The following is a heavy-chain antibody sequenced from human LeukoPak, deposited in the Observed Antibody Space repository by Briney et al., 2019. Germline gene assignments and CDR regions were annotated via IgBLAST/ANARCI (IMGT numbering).Heavy chain of an antibody. D-gene: IGHD6-13*01. CDR1: GYNFDKFG. Sequence: ASVKVSCKASGYNFDKFGIAWVRQAPGQGLEWMGWINTYNGNTKYAHPIQGRVTMTRDTSTSTVYMELRSLRSDDTAVYFCARDTPQHLKRFDYWGQGTQVTVSS. CDR3: ARDTPQHLKRFDY. J-gene: IGHJ4*02. CDR2: INTYNGNT. V-gene: IGHV1-18*01.